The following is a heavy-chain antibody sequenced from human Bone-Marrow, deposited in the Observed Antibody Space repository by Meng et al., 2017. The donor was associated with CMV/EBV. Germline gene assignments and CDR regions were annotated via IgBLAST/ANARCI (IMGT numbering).Heavy chain of an antibody. J-gene: IGHJ4*02. CDR3: ARHIDSGSYSGFDY. CDR2: IYYSGST. CDR1: GGSISSSSYY. V-gene: IGHV4-39*01. D-gene: IGHD3-10*01. Sequence: SETLSLTCTVSGGSISSSSYYWGWIRQPPGKGLEWIGSIYYSGSTYYNPSLKSRVTISVDTSKNHFSLKLSSVTAADTAVYYCARHIDSGSYSGFDYWGQGNLVTVSS.